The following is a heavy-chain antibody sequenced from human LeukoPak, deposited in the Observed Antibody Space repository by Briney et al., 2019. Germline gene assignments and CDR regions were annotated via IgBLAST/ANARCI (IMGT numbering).Heavy chain of an antibody. CDR3: ASHQWLRFVDP. Sequence: SETLSLTCSVSGGSISRHYWSWIRQAPGKGLEWIGYFYYSGSTNYNPSLKNRVTISGDTSKNQFSLKLSSVTAADTAVYYCASHQWLRFVDPWGQGTLVTVSS. CDR2: FYYSGST. V-gene: IGHV4-59*11. J-gene: IGHJ5*02. D-gene: IGHD5-12*01. CDR1: GGSISRHY.